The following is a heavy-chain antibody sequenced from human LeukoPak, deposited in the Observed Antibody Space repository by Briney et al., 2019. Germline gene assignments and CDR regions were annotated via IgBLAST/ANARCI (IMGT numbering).Heavy chain of an antibody. V-gene: IGHV4-34*01. CDR3: ARGKGVPAPRYYGMDV. D-gene: IGHD3-16*01. CDR2: INHSGST. CDR1: GGSFSGYY. Sequence: SETLSLTCAVYGGSFSGYYWSWIRQPPGKGLEWIGEINHSGSTNYNPSLKSRVTISVDTSKNQFSLKLSSVTAADTAVYYCARGKGVPAPRYYGMDVWGQGTTVTVSS. J-gene: IGHJ6*02.